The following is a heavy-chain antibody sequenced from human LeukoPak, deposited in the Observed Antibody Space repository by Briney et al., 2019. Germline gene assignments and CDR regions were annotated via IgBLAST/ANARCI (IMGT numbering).Heavy chain of an antibody. J-gene: IGHJ4*02. CDR1: GFTFSKYS. D-gene: IGHD3-22*01. V-gene: IGHV3-48*01. Sequence: PGGSLRLSCAASGFTFSKYSLNWVRQAPGKGLEWISYISSSSGTIYSAASVKGRFTISRDNAKNSLFLQMNSLRVEDTAVYYCAKLLYYYDSSQPYWGQGTLVTVSS. CDR3: AKLLYYYDSSQPY. CDR2: ISSSSGTI.